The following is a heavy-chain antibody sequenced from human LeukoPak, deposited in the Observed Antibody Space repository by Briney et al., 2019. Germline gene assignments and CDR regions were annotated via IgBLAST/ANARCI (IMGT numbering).Heavy chain of an antibody. D-gene: IGHD4-23*01. V-gene: IGHV1-69*06. CDR1: GGTFSNYE. CDR2: IIPLYGTS. J-gene: IGHJ4*02. Sequence: SVKVSCKASGGTFSNYEINWLRQAPGQGLEWLGGIIPLYGTSNYAQRFQDRVTMTADISTTTAYMEMTSLISEDTAVYYCATNSNTGGRGNFFDSWGQGSLVTVSS. CDR3: ATNSNTGGRGNFFDS.